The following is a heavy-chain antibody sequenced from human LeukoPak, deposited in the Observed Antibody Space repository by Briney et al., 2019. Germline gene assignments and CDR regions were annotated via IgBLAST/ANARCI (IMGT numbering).Heavy chain of an antibody. D-gene: IGHD4-17*01. CDR2: MNPNSGNT. CDR1: GYTFTSYD. J-gene: IGHJ4*02. Sequence: ASVKVSCKASGYTFTSYDINWVRQATGQGLEWMGWMNPNSGNTGYAQKFQGRVTITRNTSISTAYMELSSLRSEDTAVYYCARTATVTRASDYWGQGTLVTVSS. CDR3: ARTATVTRASDY. V-gene: IGHV1-8*03.